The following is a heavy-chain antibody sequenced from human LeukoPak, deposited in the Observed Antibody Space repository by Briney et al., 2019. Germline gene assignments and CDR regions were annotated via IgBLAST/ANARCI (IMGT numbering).Heavy chain of an antibody. J-gene: IGHJ6*02. Sequence: PGGSLRLSCAISGSSVSSNVMNWVRQAPGKGLEWVASINHNGNVNYYVDSVKGRFTISRDNAKNSLYLQMSNLRAEDTAVYFCARGGGLDAWGQGATVTVSS. CDR3: ARGGGLDA. CDR1: GSSVSSNV. D-gene: IGHD3-16*01. V-gene: IGHV3-7*03. CDR2: INHNGNVN.